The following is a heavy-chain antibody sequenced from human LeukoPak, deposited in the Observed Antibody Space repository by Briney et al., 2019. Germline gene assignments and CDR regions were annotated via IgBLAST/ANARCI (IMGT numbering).Heavy chain of an antibody. CDR1: GGSFSGYY. CDR2: INHSGST. Sequence: SETLSLTCAVYGGSFSGYYWSWIRQPPGKGLEWIGEINHSGSTNYNPSLKSRVTISVDTSKNQFSLKLSSVTAADTAVYYCAVRRYSYGHGYPFDYWGQGTLVTVSS. V-gene: IGHV4-34*01. CDR3: AVRRYSYGHGYPFDY. D-gene: IGHD5-18*01. J-gene: IGHJ4*02.